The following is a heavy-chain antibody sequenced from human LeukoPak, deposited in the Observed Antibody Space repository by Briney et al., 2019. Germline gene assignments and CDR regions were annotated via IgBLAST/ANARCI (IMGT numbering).Heavy chain of an antibody. D-gene: IGHD2-15*01. CDR1: GYTFNVYY. CDR2: VIPSSGST. CDR3: ARGVLLQGRGAFDI. Sequence: ASVKVSCKASGYTFNVYYIHWLRQAPGQGLEWMDWVIPSSGSTKYAQNFQDRVTMTRDTSISTAYMELSSLTYDDTAVYYCARGVLLQGRGAFDIWGQGAMVTVSS. J-gene: IGHJ3*02. V-gene: IGHV1-2*02.